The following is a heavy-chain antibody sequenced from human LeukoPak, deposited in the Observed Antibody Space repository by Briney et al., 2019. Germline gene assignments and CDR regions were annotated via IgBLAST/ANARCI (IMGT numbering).Heavy chain of an antibody. V-gene: IGHV4-4*02. CDR2: INHSGTT. CDR3: AITRFTTGLFDY. CDR1: GGSISSSNW. Sequence: SGTLSLTCAVSGGSISSSNWWSWVRQPPGKGLEWIGEINHSGTTNYNPSLKSRVTISVDTSKNQFSLKLSSVTAADTAVYYCAITRFTTGLFDYWGQGTLVTVSS. J-gene: IGHJ4*02. D-gene: IGHD3-22*01.